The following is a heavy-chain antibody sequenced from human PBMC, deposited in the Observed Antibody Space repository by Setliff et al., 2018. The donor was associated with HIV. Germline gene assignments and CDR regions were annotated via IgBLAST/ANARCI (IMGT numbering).Heavy chain of an antibody. CDR3: ARSPRLRGGHNWFDP. V-gene: IGHV4-61*09. CDR1: GGSISSGSYY. J-gene: IGHJ5*02. Sequence: NPSETLSLTCTVSGGSISSGSYYWSWIRQPAGKGLEWIVHIYTSGSTNYNPSLKSRVTISEDTSKHQFSLKLTSVTAADTDVYYCARSPRLRGGHNWFDPCGQGTLVTVSS. D-gene: IGHD4-17*01. CDR2: IYTSGST.